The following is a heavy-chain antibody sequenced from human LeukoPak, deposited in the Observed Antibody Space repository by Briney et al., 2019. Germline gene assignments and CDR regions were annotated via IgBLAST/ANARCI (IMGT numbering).Heavy chain of an antibody. CDR1: GGSISSSSYY. D-gene: IGHD3-16*01. V-gene: IGHV4-39*07. Sequence: PSETLSLTCTVSGGSISSSSYYWGWIRQPPGKGLEWIGSIYYSGSTYYNPSLKSRVTISVDTSKNQFSLKLSSVTAADTAVYYCARLDPDNYGYVPDYWGQGTLVTVSS. CDR3: ARLDPDNYGYVPDY. CDR2: IYYSGST. J-gene: IGHJ4*02.